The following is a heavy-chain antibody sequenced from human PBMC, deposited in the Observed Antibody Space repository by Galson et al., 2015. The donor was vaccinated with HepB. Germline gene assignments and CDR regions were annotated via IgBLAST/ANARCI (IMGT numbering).Heavy chain of an antibody. CDR1: GDSVSSNSAA. D-gene: IGHD6-13*01. Sequence: CAISGDSVSSNSAAWNWIRQSPSRGLEWLGRTYYRSKWYNDYAVSVKSRITINPDTSKNQFSLQLNSVTPEDTAVYYCARVSEVSSSWYFDYWGQGTLVTVSS. J-gene: IGHJ4*02. CDR3: ARVSEVSSSWYFDY. V-gene: IGHV6-1*01. CDR2: TYYRSKWYN.